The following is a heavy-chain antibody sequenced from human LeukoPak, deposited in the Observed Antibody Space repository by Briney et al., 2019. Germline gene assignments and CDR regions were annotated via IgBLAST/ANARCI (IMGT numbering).Heavy chain of an antibody. CDR2: IYDSGST. CDR3: ADAGRGIVATFYYFDY. D-gene: IGHD5-12*01. J-gene: IGHJ4*02. CDR1: GGSISSSSYY. V-gene: IGHV4-39*07. Sequence: SETLSLTCTVSGGSISSSSYYWGWIRQPPGKGLEGIGSIYDSGSTYYSPSLKSRVTISVVTSKNQSSLKLSSVTAADTAVYDCADAGRGIVATFYYFDYWGQGTLVTVSS.